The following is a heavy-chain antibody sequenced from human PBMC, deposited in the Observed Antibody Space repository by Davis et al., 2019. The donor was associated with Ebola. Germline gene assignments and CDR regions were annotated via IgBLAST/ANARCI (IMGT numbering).Heavy chain of an antibody. Sequence: GGSLRLSCAASGFIFKNYAMQWVRQAPGKGLEWVSVISASGGFTYTADTAKGRFSISRDNSKNTLYLQMNSLRVEDTAVYYCANIGSSTSKGPSDYWGQGTLVTVSS. CDR1: GFIFKNYA. CDR2: ISASGGFT. CDR3: ANIGSSTSKGPSDY. J-gene: IGHJ4*02. D-gene: IGHD2-2*01. V-gene: IGHV3-23*01.